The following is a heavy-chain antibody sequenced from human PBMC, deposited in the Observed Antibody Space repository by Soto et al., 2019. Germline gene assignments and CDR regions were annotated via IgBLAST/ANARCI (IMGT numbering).Heavy chain of an antibody. CDR2: IYYSGST. J-gene: IGHJ4*02. V-gene: IGHV4-39*01. CDR1: GGSISSSSYY. D-gene: IGHD6-19*01. Sequence: SETLSLTCTVSGGSISSSSYYWGWIRQPPGKGLEWIGSIYYSGSTYYNPSLKSRVTISVDTSKNQFSLKLSSVTAADTAVYYCARDVNVRVAGKKGSGYWGQGTLVTVSS. CDR3: ARDVNVRVAGKKGSGY.